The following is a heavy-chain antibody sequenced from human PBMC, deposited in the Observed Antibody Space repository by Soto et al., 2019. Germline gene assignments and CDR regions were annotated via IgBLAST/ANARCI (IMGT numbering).Heavy chain of an antibody. CDR2: IAFDGSYK. V-gene: IGHV3-30*04. Sequence: QVQLVESGGGMVQPGRSLRLSCAASGFTFSSHSMHWVRQAPGKGLEWVAVIAFDGSYKYYADSVKGRFTISRDNSKNTLYLQMNSLRAEDTAVYYCARGASIVVAGTSFDYWGQGTLVTVSS. CDR3: ARGASIVVAGTSFDY. D-gene: IGHD6-19*01. CDR1: GFTFSSHS. J-gene: IGHJ4*02.